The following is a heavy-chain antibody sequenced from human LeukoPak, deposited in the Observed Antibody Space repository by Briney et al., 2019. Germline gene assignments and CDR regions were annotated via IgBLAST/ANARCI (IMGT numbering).Heavy chain of an antibody. Sequence: GASVKVSCKASGYTFTRYYMHWVRQAPGQGLEWMGIINPSGGSTSYAQKFQGRVTMTRDTSTSTVYMELSSLRAEDTAVYYCAREKITYYDSTENAFDIWGQGTMVTVSS. J-gene: IGHJ3*02. V-gene: IGHV1-46*01. CDR2: INPSGGST. CDR1: GYTFTRYY. CDR3: AREKITYYDSTENAFDI. D-gene: IGHD3-22*01.